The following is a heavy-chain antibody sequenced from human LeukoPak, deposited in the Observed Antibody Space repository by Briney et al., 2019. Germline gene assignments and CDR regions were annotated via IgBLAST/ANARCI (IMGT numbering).Heavy chain of an antibody. D-gene: IGHD4-17*01. Sequence: GGSLRLSCAASGFTFSSYGMHWVRQAPGKGLEWVAVIWYDGSNKYYADSVKGRFTISRDNPKNTLYLQMNSLRAEDTAVYYCARNQDYGVYNSVGAFDIWGQGTMVTVSS. CDR2: IWYDGSNK. J-gene: IGHJ3*02. V-gene: IGHV3-33*01. CDR1: GFTFSSYG. CDR3: ARNQDYGVYNSVGAFDI.